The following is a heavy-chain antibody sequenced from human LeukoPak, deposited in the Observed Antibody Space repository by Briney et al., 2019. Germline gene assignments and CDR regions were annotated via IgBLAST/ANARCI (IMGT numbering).Heavy chain of an antibody. V-gene: IGHV3-7*05. Sequence: GGSLRLSCEVSGFTFSNYWMSWVRQAPGKGLEWVANIKQDGGEKYYVDSVRGRFTISRDNAKNSLYLQMTSLRAEDTAVYYCAGHYGDYVFDYWGQGTLVTVSS. J-gene: IGHJ4*02. CDR1: GFTFSNYW. D-gene: IGHD4-17*01. CDR2: IKQDGGEK. CDR3: AGHYGDYVFDY.